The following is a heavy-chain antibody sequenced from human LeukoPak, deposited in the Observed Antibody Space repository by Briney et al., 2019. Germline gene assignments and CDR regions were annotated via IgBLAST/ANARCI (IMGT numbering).Heavy chain of an antibody. Sequence: SETLSLTCTVSGGSISSSSYYWGRIRQPPGKGRVWIGSIYYSGSTYYHPSLQSRVTISVDTSKNQFSLKLSSVTAADTAVYYCARHTMVRGGIWGAKGYFAFDYWGQGTLVTVSS. CDR2: IYYSGST. CDR1: GGSISSSSYY. J-gene: IGHJ4*02. CDR3: ARHTMVRGGIWGAKGYFAFDY. D-gene: IGHD3-10*01. V-gene: IGHV4-39*01.